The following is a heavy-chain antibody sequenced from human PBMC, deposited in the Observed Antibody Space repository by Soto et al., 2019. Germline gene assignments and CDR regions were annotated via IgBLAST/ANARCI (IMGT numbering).Heavy chain of an antibody. CDR3: AKEDFGSGSYDYYYMDV. V-gene: IGHV3-23*01. J-gene: IGHJ6*03. CDR2: ISGSGGST. CDR1: GFTFSSYA. Sequence: EVQLLECGGGLVQPGGSLRLSCAASGFTFSSYAMSWVRQAPGKGLEWVSAISGSGGSTYYAGSVKGRFTNSRDNSKNTLYLQMNRLRAEDTAVYYCAKEDFGSGSYDYYYMDVWGKGTTVTVSS. D-gene: IGHD3-10*01.